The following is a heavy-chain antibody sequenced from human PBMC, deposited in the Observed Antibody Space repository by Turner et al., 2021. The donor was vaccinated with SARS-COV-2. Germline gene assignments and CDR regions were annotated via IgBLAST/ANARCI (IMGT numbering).Heavy chain of an antibody. D-gene: IGHD3-16*01. Sequence: EVQLVESGGGLVQPGGSLRLSCAASGFTFSSYWMHWVRQAPGKGLVWVSRINSDGSSTSYADSVKGRFTISRDNAMNTLYLQMNSLRAEDTAVYYCASHGAHPGFDYWGQGTLVTVSS. J-gene: IGHJ4*02. V-gene: IGHV3-74*01. CDR3: ASHGAHPGFDY. CDR1: GFTFSSYW. CDR2: INSDGSST.